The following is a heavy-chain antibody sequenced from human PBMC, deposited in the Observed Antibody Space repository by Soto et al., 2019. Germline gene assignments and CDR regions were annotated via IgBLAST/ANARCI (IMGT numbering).Heavy chain of an antibody. CDR2: MNPNSGNT. V-gene: IGHV1-8*01. J-gene: IGHJ4*02. D-gene: IGHD3-9*01. Sequence: ATGQGLEWMGWMNPNSGNTGYAQKFQGRVTMTRNTSISTAYMELSSLRSEDTAVYYCAGQYYDILTGYYRFDYWGQGTPVTVSS. CDR3: AGQYYDILTGYYRFDY.